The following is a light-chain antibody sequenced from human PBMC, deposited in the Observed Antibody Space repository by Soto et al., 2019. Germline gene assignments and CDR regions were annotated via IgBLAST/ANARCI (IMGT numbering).Light chain of an antibody. CDR2: DVS. CDR1: QSVSSY. CDR3: QHRGT. V-gene: IGKV3-11*01. J-gene: IGKJ4*01. Sequence: EFVLTQSPATLSFSPGERATLSCRASQSVSSYLAWYQQKPGQAPRLLIYDVSNRATGIPARFSGSGSGTDFTLTISSLEPEDFAVYYCQHRGTFGGGTKVEIK.